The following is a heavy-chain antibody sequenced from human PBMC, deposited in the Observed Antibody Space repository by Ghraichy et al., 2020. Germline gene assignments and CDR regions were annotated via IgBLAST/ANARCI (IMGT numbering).Heavy chain of an antibody. D-gene: IGHD2-8*01. V-gene: IGHV3-30*03. J-gene: IGHJ4*02. CDR2: ISYDGSNR. Sequence: LTCAASGFTFSSYGMHWVRQAPGKGLEWVAVISYDGSNRDYADSVKGRFTISRDNSKNTLYLQMNSLRAEDTAVYYCRAMARDYFDYWGQGTLVTVSS. CDR3: RAMARDYFDY. CDR1: GFTFSSYG.